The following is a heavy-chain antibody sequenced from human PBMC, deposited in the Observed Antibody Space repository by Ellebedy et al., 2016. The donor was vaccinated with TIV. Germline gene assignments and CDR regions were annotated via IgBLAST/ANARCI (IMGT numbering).Heavy chain of an antibody. J-gene: IGHJ4*02. D-gene: IGHD3-16*01. V-gene: IGHV4-59*01. CDR3: ARDGGGGAIDY. CDR1: GGSISTYY. Sequence: MPSETLSLTCTVSGGSISTYYWNWIRQSPGKGLEWIGYSQYRGSTKYNPSLKSRVTISLDTSKNQFSLKLSPLTAADTAVYYCARDGGGGAIDYWGQGALVTVSS. CDR2: SQYRGST.